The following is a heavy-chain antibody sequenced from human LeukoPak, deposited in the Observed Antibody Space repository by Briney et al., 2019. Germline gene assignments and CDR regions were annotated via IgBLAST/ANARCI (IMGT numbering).Heavy chain of an antibody. CDR2: IGRNSGNI. CDR3: AKGDDYGGNSYFDF. Sequence: GGSLRLSCAASGFTFDDYAMHWVRQAPGKGLEWVSGIGRNSGNIAYADSVKGRFTISRDNAKNSLFLQMNSLRAEDTALYYCAKGDDYGGNSYFDFWGQGTLVTVSS. D-gene: IGHD4-23*01. V-gene: IGHV3-9*01. J-gene: IGHJ4*02. CDR1: GFTFDDYA.